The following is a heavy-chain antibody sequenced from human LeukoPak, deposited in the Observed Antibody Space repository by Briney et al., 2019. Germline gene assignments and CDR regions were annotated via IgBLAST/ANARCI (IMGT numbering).Heavy chain of an antibody. V-gene: IGHV4-31*03. CDR1: GDSISSGDYY. Sequence: SETLSLTCTVSGDSISSGDYYCSWIRQHPGEGLEWIGYIYYSGSTYYNPSLKSRVTISVDTSKNQFSLKLSSVTAADTAVYSCASRTYGSGDNNWFDPWGQGTLVTVSS. D-gene: IGHD3-10*01. CDR2: IYYSGST. CDR3: ASRTYGSGDNNWFDP. J-gene: IGHJ5*02.